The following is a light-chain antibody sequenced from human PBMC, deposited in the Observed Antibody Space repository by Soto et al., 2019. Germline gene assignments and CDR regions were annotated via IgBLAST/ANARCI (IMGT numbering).Light chain of an antibody. CDR3: QMYGSSPPWT. CDR2: GAS. V-gene: IGKV3-20*01. Sequence: IVLTQSPATLSVSPGERATLSCRASQSVSSNYLAWYQQKPGQAPRLLIYGASNRATGIPDRFSGSGSGTDFTLSISRMEPEDFAVYYCQMYGSSPPWTFGQGTKV. J-gene: IGKJ1*01. CDR1: QSVSSNY.